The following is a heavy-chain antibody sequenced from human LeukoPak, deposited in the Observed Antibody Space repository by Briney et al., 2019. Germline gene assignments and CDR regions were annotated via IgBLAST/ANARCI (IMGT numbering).Heavy chain of an antibody. CDR1: GYTFSSYS. CDR2: ISSSSSYI. V-gene: IGHV3-21*01. Sequence: PGGSLRLSCAASGYTFSSYSMNWVRQAPGEGLEWVSSISSSSSYIYYADSVKGRFTISRDNAKNSLYLQMSSLRAEDTAVYYCARDFGGSRFDPWGQGTLVTVSS. J-gene: IGHJ5*02. CDR3: ARDFGGSRFDP. D-gene: IGHD3-10*01.